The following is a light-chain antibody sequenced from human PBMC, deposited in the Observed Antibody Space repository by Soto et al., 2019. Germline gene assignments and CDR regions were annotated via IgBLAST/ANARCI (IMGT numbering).Light chain of an antibody. J-gene: IGKJ1*01. Sequence: EIVMTQSPATLSVSPGERATLSCTASQSVSSNLAWYQHKPGQAPRLFIYGASTRATGTPARFSGSGSGTEFTLTISSLQSEDLAVYYWQQYNNWPAPFGQGTKVEIK. CDR3: QQYNNWPAP. V-gene: IGKV3-15*01. CDR2: GAS. CDR1: QSVSSN.